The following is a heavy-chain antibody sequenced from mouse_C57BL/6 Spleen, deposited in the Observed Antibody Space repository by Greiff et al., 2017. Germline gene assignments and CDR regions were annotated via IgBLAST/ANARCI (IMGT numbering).Heavy chain of an antibody. Sequence: EVQLVESGGGLVQPGGSMKLSCVASGFTFSNYWMNWVRQSPEKGLEWVAQIRLKSDNYATHYAESVKGRFTISRDDSKSSVYLQMNNLRAEDTGIYYCTAYSNYPYAMDYWGQGTSVTVSS. J-gene: IGHJ4*01. CDR2: IRLKSDNYAT. CDR3: TAYSNYPYAMDY. V-gene: IGHV6-3*01. D-gene: IGHD2-5*01. CDR1: GFTFSNYW.